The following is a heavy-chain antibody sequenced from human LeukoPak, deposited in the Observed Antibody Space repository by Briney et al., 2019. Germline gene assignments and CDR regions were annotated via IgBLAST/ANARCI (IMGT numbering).Heavy chain of an antibody. Sequence: GESLKISCKASGYTFSDYWIGWVRQMPGQGLEWTGIVYPGDSDTRYSPSFQGQVTISADKSISTAYLQWSSLKASDTAMYYCARLGQQLVWDAFDIWGQGTMVTVSS. CDR2: VYPGDSDT. CDR1: GYTFSDYW. J-gene: IGHJ3*02. D-gene: IGHD6-13*01. CDR3: ARLGQQLVWDAFDI. V-gene: IGHV5-51*01.